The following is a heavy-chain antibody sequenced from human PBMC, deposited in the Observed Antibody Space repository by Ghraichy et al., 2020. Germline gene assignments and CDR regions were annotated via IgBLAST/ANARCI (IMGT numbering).Heavy chain of an antibody. D-gene: IGHD2-2*01. CDR1: GGTFSSYA. Sequence: SVKVSSKASGGTFSSYAISWVRQAPGQGLEWMGGIIPIFGTANYAQKLQGRVTITADESTSTAYMELSSLRSEDTAVYYCARVRCSSTSCYQGWFDPWGQGTLVTVSS. CDR3: ARVRCSSTSCYQGWFDP. V-gene: IGHV1-69*13. CDR2: IIPIFGTA. J-gene: IGHJ5*02.